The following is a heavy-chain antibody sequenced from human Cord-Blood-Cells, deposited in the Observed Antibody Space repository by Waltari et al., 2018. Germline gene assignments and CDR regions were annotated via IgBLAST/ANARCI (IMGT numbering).Heavy chain of an antibody. D-gene: IGHD3-22*01. CDR2: INPNSGGT. V-gene: IGHV1-2*06. J-gene: IGHJ4*02. CDR3: ARDLDYYDSSGYVDY. CDR1: GYTFTGYY. Sequence: QVQLVQSGAEVKKPGASVKVSCKASGYTFTGYYMHWVRKAPGQGLRWMGRINPNSGGTNYAQKFQGRVTMTREPSISTAYMELSRLRSDDTAVYYCARDLDYYDSSGYVDYWGQGTLVTVSS.